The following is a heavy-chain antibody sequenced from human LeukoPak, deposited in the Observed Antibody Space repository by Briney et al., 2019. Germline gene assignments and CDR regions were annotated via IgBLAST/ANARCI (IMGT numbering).Heavy chain of an antibody. V-gene: IGHV5-10-1*01. D-gene: IGHD3-10*01. J-gene: IGHJ6*04. CDR1: GYSFTTYW. CDR3: ASNYGSGSPYYYGMDV. CDR2: IYPSDSYT. Sequence: GEPLKISCKRSGYSFTTYWISWVRQMLGKGLEWMGRIYPSDSYTNYSPSFQGHVTISADKSISTAYLQWSSLKASDTAMYYCASNYGSGSPYYYGMDVWGKGTTVTVSS.